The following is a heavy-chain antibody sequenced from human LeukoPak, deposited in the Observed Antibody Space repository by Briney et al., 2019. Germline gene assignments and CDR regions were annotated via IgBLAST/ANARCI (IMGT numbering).Heavy chain of an antibody. CDR3: AREGNFASYDLLTGIMDV. J-gene: IGHJ6*03. CDR2: IYTSGST. V-gene: IGHV4-61*02. Sequence: SETLSLTCTVSGGSISSGGNYWTWIRQPAGKGLEWIGRIYTSGSTNYNPSLKSRVTMSVDTSKNQFSLKMSSVTAADTAVYYCAREGNFASYDLLTGIMDVWGKGTTVTISS. CDR1: GGSISSGGNY. D-gene: IGHD3-9*01.